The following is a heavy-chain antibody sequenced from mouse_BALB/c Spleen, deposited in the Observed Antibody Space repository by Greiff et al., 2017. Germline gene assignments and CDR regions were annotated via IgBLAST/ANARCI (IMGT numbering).Heavy chain of an antibody. Sequence: QVQLQQSGAELMKPGASVKISCKATGYTFSSYWIEWVKQRPGHGLEWIGEILPGSGSTNYNEKFKGKATFTADTSSNTAYMQLSSLTSEDSAVYYCAVGRYDVGAWFAYWGQGTLVTVSA. CDR2: ILPGSGST. V-gene: IGHV1-9*01. CDR1: GYTFSSYW. D-gene: IGHD2-14*01. CDR3: AVGRYDVGAWFAY. J-gene: IGHJ3*01.